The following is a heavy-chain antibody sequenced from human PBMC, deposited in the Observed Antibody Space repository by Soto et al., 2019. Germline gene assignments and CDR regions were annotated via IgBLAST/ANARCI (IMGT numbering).Heavy chain of an antibody. V-gene: IGHV1-58*01. D-gene: IGHD3-3*01. CDR3: AIVVGVTIFGVVNGYNWFDP. CDR2: IVVGSGNT. Sequence: SVKVSCKASGFTFTSSAVKWVRQARGQRLEWIGWIVVGSGNTNYAQKLQGRVTMTTDTSTSTAYMELRSLRSDDTAVYYCAIVVGVTIFGVVNGYNWFDPWGQGTLVTVSS. CDR1: GFTFTSSA. J-gene: IGHJ5*02.